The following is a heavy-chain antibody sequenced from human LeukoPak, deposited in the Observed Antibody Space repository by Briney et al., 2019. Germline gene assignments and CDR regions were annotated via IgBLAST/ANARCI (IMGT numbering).Heavy chain of an antibody. V-gene: IGHV1-46*01. CDR2: INPSGGST. D-gene: IGHD6-6*01. CDR1: GYTFTSYY. Sequence: ASVKVSCKASGYTFTSYYMHWVRQAPGQGLEWMGIINPSGGSTNYAQKFQGRVTITADESTSTAYMELSSLRSEDTAVYYCARDSSSSSSSSFDYWGQGTLVTVSS. J-gene: IGHJ4*02. CDR3: ARDSSSSSSSSFDY.